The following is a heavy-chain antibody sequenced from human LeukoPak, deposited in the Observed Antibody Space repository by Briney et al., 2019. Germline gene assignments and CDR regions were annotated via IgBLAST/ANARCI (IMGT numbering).Heavy chain of an antibody. D-gene: IGHD5-24*01. CDR3: ARGGKKQMATTPCGY. CDR2: INPNSGGT. J-gene: IGHJ4*02. Sequence: ASVKVSCKASGYTFTGYYMHWVRQAPGQGLEWMGWINPNSGGTNYAQKFQGRVTMTRDTSISTAYMELSRLRSDDTAVYYCARGGKKQMATTPCGYWGQGTLVTISS. CDR1: GYTFTGYY. V-gene: IGHV1-2*02.